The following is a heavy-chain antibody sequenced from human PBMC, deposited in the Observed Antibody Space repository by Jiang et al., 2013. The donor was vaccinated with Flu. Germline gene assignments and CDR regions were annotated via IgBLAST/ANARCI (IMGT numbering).Heavy chain of an antibody. V-gene: IGHV1-46*01. CDR3: ARDGPLDAFDI. D-gene: IGHD5-24*01. J-gene: IGHJ3*02. Sequence: KFQGRVTMTRDTSTSTVYMELSSLRSEDTAVYYCARDGPLDAFDIWGQGTMVTASS.